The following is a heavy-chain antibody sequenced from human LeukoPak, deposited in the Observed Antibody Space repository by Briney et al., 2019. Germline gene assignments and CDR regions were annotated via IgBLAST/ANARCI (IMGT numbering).Heavy chain of an antibody. CDR3: ARRRTVRDGHPEPYNRFDP. CDR1: GGSISSSSYY. CDR2: IYYSGST. J-gene: IGHJ5*02. D-gene: IGHD3-22*01. V-gene: IGHV4-39*01. Sequence: SETLSLTCTVSGGSISSSSYYWGWIRQPPGKGLEWIGSIYYSGSTYYNPSLKSRVTISVDTSKNQFSLKLSSVTAADTAVYYCARRRTVRDGHPEPYNRFDPWGQGTLVTVSS.